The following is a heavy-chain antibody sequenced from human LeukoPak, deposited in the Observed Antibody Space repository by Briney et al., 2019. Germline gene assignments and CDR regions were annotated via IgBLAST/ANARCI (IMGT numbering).Heavy chain of an antibody. CDR1: GFTFSSYG. D-gene: IGHD3-22*01. V-gene: IGHV3-23*01. J-gene: IGHJ4*02. CDR2: ISGSGGSS. Sequence: PGGSLRLSCAASGFTFSSYGMSWVRQAPGKGLEWVSAISGSGGSSYYADSVKGRFTISRDNSKNTLYLQVNSLRAEDTAVYYCAKDRRTMTSLDYWGQGTLVTVSS. CDR3: AKDRRTMTSLDY.